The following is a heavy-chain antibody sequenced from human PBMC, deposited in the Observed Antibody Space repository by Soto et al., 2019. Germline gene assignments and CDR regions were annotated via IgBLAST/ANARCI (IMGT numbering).Heavy chain of an antibody. V-gene: IGHV3-53*01. D-gene: IGHD4-17*01. Sequence: GGSPRLSGASSACTVSSNYMSWVLQAPGKGLGWVSVIYSGGSTYYADSGKGRFTISRDNSKNRLYLQMNSLRAEDTAVYYCARGRPGYDYGDYVFYYGMDVWGQGTTVTVPS. J-gene: IGHJ6*02. CDR3: ARGRPGYDYGDYVFYYGMDV. CDR1: ACTVSSNY. CDR2: IYSGGST.